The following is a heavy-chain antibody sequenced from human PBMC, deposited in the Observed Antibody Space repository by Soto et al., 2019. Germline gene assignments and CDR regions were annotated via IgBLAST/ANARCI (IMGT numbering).Heavy chain of an antibody. V-gene: IGHV1-18*01. Sequence: GASVNVSCNASGYTLITHGISWVQQAPGQGLEWMAWFSPYNGNTNFAQKFQGRLTMSTDTTTSTAYMELWNLRSADTAVYYCAKEGTSHSHTSYNFSPIDVWGQGTTVPVSS. CDR1: GYTLITHG. CDR3: AKEGTSHSHTSYNFSPIDV. CDR2: FSPYNGNT. D-gene: IGHD1-1*01. J-gene: IGHJ6*02.